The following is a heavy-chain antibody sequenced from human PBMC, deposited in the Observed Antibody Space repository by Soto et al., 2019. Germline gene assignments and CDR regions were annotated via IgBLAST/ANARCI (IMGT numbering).Heavy chain of an antibody. CDR1: GFTFSNYA. J-gene: IGHJ5*02. Sequence: EVQLLESGGGLVQPGGSLRLSCAASGFTFSNYAMSWVRQAPGKGLEWVSAISGNGISTYYADSVRGRFTISRDNSKNTLYLQMNRLRADDTAVYYCAKDAITMVRGNNNWFDPWGQGTLVTVSS. CDR2: ISGNGIST. V-gene: IGHV3-23*01. CDR3: AKDAITMVRGNNNWFDP. D-gene: IGHD3-10*01.